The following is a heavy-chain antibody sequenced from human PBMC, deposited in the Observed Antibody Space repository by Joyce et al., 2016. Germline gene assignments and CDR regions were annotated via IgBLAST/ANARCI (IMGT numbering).Heavy chain of an antibody. J-gene: IGHJ6*02. CDR1: GGSLRGYA. CDR2: IMPMFDVA. Sequence: QAQLVQSGAEVKKPGSSVKVSCKASGGSLRGYAITWVRKAPGRGLEWMGGIMPMFDVANYPQMFQGRVTITADESTSTVYMDLNSLRSDDTAVYYCARGPRYTIFGGMDVWGQGTTVTVSS. CDR3: ARGPRYTIFGGMDV. D-gene: IGHD3-3*01. V-gene: IGHV1-69*01.